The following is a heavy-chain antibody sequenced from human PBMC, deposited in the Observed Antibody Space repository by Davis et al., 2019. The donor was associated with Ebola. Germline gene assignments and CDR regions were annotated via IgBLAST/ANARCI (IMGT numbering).Heavy chain of an antibody. V-gene: IGHV5-51*01. D-gene: IGHD3-10*01. CDR1: GYSFTSYW. Sequence: GESLKISCKGSGYSFTSYWIGWVRQMPGKGLKWMGIIYPGDSDTRYSPSFQGQVTISADKSISTAYLQWSSLKASDTAMYYCARYGSGRYYYYYGMDVWGQGTTVTVSS. CDR3: ARYGSGRYYYYYGMDV. J-gene: IGHJ6*02. CDR2: IYPGDSDT.